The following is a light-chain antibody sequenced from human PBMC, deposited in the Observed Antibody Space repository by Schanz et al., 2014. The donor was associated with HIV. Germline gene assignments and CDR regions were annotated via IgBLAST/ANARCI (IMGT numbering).Light chain of an antibody. CDR2: END. CDR1: SGSIASAY. V-gene: IGLV6-57*04. CDR3: HSSDGLSLGV. Sequence: NFMLTQPHSVSESPGKTVIISCTRSSGSIASAYVQWYQQRPGSAPTTLIYENDQRHSGVPDRFSGSIDRSSNSASLIISRLETDDEADYFCHSSDGLSLGVFGGGTKLTVL. J-gene: IGLJ3*02.